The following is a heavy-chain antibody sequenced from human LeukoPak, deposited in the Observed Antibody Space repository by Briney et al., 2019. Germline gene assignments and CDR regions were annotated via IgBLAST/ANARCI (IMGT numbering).Heavy chain of an antibody. CDR2: IYYSGST. D-gene: IGHD6-13*01. J-gene: IGHJ3*02. Sequence: SETLSLTCTVSGGSISSYYWSWIRQPPGKGLEWIGYIYYSGSTNYNPSLKSRVTISVDTSKNQFSLKLSSATAADTAVYYCARDVGSSETDIWGQGAMVTVSS. CDR1: GGSISSYY. CDR3: ARDVGSSETDI. V-gene: IGHV4-59*01.